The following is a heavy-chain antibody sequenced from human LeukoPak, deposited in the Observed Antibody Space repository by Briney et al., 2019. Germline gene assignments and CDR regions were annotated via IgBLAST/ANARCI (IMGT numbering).Heavy chain of an antibody. CDR1: GFTFSTSW. J-gene: IGHJ4*01. Sequence: GRSLRLSCVASGFTFSTSWMTWVRQAPGVGLERVANIKADGSGKYYVDSVRGRFSISRDNAKNSLYLELNNLRAEDTGVYFCARDRGWQQFDYWGQGTLVTVSS. CDR2: IKADGSGK. D-gene: IGHD5-24*01. V-gene: IGHV3-7*01. CDR3: ARDRGWQQFDY.